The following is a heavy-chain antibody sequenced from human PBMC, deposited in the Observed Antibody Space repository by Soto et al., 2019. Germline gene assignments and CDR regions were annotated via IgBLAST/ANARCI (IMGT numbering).Heavy chain of an antibody. J-gene: IGHJ6*02. V-gene: IGHV1-3*01. CDR2: INGGNGNT. D-gene: IGHD6-25*01. CDR1: GYTFSRYG. CDR3: ARGGDPGYNYYYAMDV. Sequence: QVQLVQSGAEVKKPGASVTVSCKASGYTFSRYGVHWVRQAPGQRLEWMGWINGGNGNTKYSQKFEGRVTFTRDTSANTAYMELSSLRSEDTAVYYCARGGDPGYNYYYAMDVWGQGTTVTVSS.